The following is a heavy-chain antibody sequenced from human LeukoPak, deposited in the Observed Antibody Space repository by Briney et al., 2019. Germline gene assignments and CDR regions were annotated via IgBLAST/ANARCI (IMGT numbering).Heavy chain of an antibody. J-gene: IGHJ4*02. V-gene: IGHV4-59*08. CDR3: ARLSREQWLGENFDY. D-gene: IGHD6-19*01. CDR1: GVSFSGYY. CDR2: IYYSGST. Sequence: SETLSLTCAVSGVSFSGYYWTWIRQPPGKGLEWIGYIYYSGSTNYNPSLKSRVTISVDTSKNQFSLKLSSVTAADTAVYYCARLSREQWLGENFDYWGQGTLVTVSS.